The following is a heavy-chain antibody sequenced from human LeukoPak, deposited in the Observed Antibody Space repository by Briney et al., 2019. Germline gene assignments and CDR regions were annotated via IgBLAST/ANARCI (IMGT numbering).Heavy chain of an antibody. Sequence: ASVKVSCKASGYTFTGYYMHWVRQAPGQGLEWMGWINPNSGGTNYAQKFQGRVTMTRDTSISTAYMELSRLRSDDAAVYYCARDSSGWSRGFDPWGQGTLVIVSS. V-gene: IGHV1-2*02. CDR1: GYTFTGYY. CDR3: ARDSSGWSRGFDP. J-gene: IGHJ5*02. CDR2: INPNSGGT. D-gene: IGHD6-19*01.